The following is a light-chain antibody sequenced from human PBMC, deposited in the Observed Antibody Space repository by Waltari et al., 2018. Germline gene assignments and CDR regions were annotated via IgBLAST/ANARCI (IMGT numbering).Light chain of an antibody. CDR1: QSISKW. Sequence: DIQMTQSPSTLSASVGDRVILSCRASQSISKWLAWYQQKPGKAPKHLIYKASTLESGVPSRFIGGGSGTEVTLTISSLQPEDFATDYCQQYNSYSLRSFGGGTKVEIK. CDR3: QQYNSYSLRS. V-gene: IGKV1-5*03. J-gene: IGKJ4*02. CDR2: KAS.